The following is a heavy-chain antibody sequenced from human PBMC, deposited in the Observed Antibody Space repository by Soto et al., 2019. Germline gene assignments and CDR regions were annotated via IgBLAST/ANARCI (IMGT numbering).Heavy chain of an antibody. CDR2: IYHSGST. D-gene: IGHD3-10*02. CDR1: GGSISSSNW. V-gene: IGHV4-4*02. Sequence: QVQLQESGPGLVKPSGTLSLTCAVSGGSISSSNWWSWVRQPPGKGLEWIGEIYHSGSTNYNPSPRSRFTIAVDKSKNQFSLKLSSVTAADTAVYYCASVRGGYYYAMDVWGQGTTVTVSS. CDR3: ASVRGGYYYAMDV. J-gene: IGHJ6*02.